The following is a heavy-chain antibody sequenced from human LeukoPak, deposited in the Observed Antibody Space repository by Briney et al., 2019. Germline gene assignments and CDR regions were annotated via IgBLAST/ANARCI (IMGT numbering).Heavy chain of an antibody. CDR1: GYTFTSYG. CDR2: ISAYNGNT. CDR3: ARDNPLGWEPYYFDY. J-gene: IGHJ4*02. D-gene: IGHD1-26*01. Sequence: GASVKVSCKASGYTFTSYGISWVRQAPGQGLEWMGWISAYNGNTNYAQKLQGRVTMTTDTSTSTAYMELRSLRSDDTAVYYCARDNPLGWEPYYFDYWGQGTLVTVSS. V-gene: IGHV1-18*01.